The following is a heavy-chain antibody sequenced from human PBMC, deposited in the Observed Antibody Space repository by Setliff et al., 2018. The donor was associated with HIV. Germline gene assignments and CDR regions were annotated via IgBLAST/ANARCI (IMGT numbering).Heavy chain of an antibody. V-gene: IGHV1-69*10. CDR3: GASQHSYSYLGYYYSGVDV. D-gene: IGHD3-10*01. CDR2: ILPFLGMG. CDR1: GGSFRTSV. Sequence: GASVKVSCKTSGGSFRTSVISWVRQAPGQGLEWVGGILPFLGMGDFAQKFQGRVTITADESTSIAYMELSSLRSDDTAIYYCGASQHSYSYLGYYYSGVDVWGQGTTVTVSS. J-gene: IGHJ6*02.